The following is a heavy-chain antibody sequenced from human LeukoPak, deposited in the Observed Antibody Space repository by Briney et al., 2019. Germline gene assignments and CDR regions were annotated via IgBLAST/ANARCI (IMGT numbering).Heavy chain of an antibody. Sequence: SKTLSLTCTVSGGSISSSSYYWGWIRQPPGKGLEWIGSIYYSGSTYYNPSLKSRVTISVDESKNQFSLKLTSVTAADTAVYYCAREGSSTNCFDFWGQGTLITVSS. CDR2: IYYSGST. D-gene: IGHD2-2*01. CDR1: GGSISSSSYY. J-gene: IGHJ4*02. CDR3: AREGSSTNCFDF. V-gene: IGHV4-39*07.